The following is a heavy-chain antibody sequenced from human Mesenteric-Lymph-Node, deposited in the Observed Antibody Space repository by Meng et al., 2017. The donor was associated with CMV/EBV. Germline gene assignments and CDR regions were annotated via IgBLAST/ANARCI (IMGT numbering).Heavy chain of an antibody. V-gene: IGHV1-2*02. CDR2: INSNNGDT. CDR1: GYTFTGYY. J-gene: IGHJ4*02. CDR3: AREALRWPPIGKDY. Sequence: ASVKVSCKASGYTFTGYYMHWVRQAPGQGLEWMGWINSNNGDTNYAQRFQGRVTMTRDTSINTAYMDLSRLTSDDTAVYYCAREALRWPPIGKDYWGQGTLVTVSS. D-gene: IGHD4-23*01.